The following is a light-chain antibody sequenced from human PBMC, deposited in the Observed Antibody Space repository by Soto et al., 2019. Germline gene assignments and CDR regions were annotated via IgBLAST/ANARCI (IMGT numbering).Light chain of an antibody. CDR2: GAS. CDR1: QSVGSSH. V-gene: IGKV3-20*01. J-gene: IGKJ4*01. CDR3: QQGDSFLFT. Sequence: EIVLTQSPGTLSLSPGERATLSCRASQSVGSSHLAWYQQKPGQAPSLLMYGASSRATGIPDRFSGSGSGTDFNLIISSLQPEDFATYFCQQGDSFLFTFGGGTKVDIK.